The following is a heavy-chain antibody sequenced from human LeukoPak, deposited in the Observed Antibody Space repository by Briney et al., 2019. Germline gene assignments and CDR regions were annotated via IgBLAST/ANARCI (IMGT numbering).Heavy chain of an antibody. CDR2: MNPNSGNT. Sequence: ASVKVSCKASGYTFTSYDINWVRQATGQGLEWMGWMNPNSGNTGYAQKFQGRVTMTRNTSISTAYMELSSLRSEDTAVYYCAGARLHRESLDYWGQGTLVTVSS. J-gene: IGHJ4*02. D-gene: IGHD4-11*01. CDR1: GYTFTSYD. V-gene: IGHV1-8*01. CDR3: AGARLHRESLDY.